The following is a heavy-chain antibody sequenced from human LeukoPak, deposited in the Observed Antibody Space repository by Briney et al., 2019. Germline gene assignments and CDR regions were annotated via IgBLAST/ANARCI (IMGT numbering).Heavy chain of an antibody. CDR2: IKQDGSEK. D-gene: IGHD3-16*01. Sequence: GGSLRLSCAASGFTFSSYWMSWVRQAPGKGLEWVANIKQDGSEKYYVDSVKGRFTISRDNAKNSLYLQMNSLRAEDTAVYYCAREEYDYVWGRGAFDIWGQGTMVTVSS. CDR3: AREEYDYVWGRGAFDI. V-gene: IGHV3-7*01. CDR1: GFTFSSYW. J-gene: IGHJ3*02.